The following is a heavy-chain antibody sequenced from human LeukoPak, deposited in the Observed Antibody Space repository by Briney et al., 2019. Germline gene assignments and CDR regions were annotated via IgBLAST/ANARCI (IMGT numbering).Heavy chain of an antibody. V-gene: IGHV4-59*01. D-gene: IGHD1-14*01. Sequence: SETLSLTCTVSGDSISSYYWSWIRQPPGKGLEWIGYIYYSGTTNYNPSLKSRVTISVDTSKKKISLKLSSVTAADTAVYYCARGRYGTISRGWFDPWGQGTLVTVSS. CDR1: GDSISSYY. J-gene: IGHJ5*02. CDR2: IYYSGTT. CDR3: ARGRYGTISRGWFDP.